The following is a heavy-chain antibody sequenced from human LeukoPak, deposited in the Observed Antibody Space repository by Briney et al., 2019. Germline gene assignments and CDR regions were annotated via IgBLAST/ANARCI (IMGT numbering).Heavy chain of an antibody. V-gene: IGHV3-21*01. CDR2: ISSSSSYI. Sequence: GGSLRLSCAASGFTFSSYSMNWVRQAPGKGLEWVSSISSSSSYIYYADSVKGRFTISRDNAKNSLYLQMNSLRAEDTAVHYCARDPTLQAAYAGHFDYWGQGTLVTVSS. D-gene: IGHD4-17*01. CDR3: ARDPTLQAAYAGHFDY. J-gene: IGHJ4*01. CDR1: GFTFSSYS.